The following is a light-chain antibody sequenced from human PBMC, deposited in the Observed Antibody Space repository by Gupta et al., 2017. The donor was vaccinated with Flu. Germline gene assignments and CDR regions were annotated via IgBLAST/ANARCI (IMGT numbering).Light chain of an antibody. J-gene: IGLJ3*02. CDR3: ATWDDSRNGWV. CDR1: TSNTGSNT. Sequence: RVTISCSGSTSNTGSNTVNWYQQVPGTAPKLLIYNNDQRPSGVPDRFSGSKSGTSASVAISGLQAGDEGDYYCATWDDSRNGWVFGGGAKLTVL. V-gene: IGLV1-44*01. CDR2: NND.